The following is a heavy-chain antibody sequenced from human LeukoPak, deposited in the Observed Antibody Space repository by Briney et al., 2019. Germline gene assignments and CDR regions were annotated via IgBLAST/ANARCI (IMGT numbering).Heavy chain of an antibody. J-gene: IGHJ4*02. Sequence: PGGSLRLSCAASGFTFNRHWMTWVRQAPGKGLEWVANIKQDGSDQYYVGSVKGRFTISRGNAKNSLYMQMNNLRDEDTAVYYCARKAYDSDCFDFWGQGTLVTVSS. CDR2: IKQDGSDQ. V-gene: IGHV3-7*04. CDR3: ARKAYDSDCFDF. CDR1: GFTFNRHW. D-gene: IGHD2-21*01.